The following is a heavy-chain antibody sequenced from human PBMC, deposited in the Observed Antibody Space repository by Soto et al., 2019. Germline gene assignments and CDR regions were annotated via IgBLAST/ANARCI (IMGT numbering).Heavy chain of an antibody. J-gene: IGHJ4*02. CDR1: GYTFTSYG. CDR2: ISAYNGNT. CDR3: ARDGIMVRGLYYFDY. Sequence: QVQLVQSGAEVKKPGASVKVSCKASGYTFTSYGISWVRQAPGQGLEWMGWISAYNGNTNYAQKLQGRVTMTTDTAXXTAYMELRSLRSDDTAVYYCARDGIMVRGLYYFDYWGQGTLVTVSS. V-gene: IGHV1-18*01. D-gene: IGHD3-10*01.